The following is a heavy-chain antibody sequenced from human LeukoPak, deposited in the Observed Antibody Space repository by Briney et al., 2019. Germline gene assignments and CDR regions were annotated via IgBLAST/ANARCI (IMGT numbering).Heavy chain of an antibody. CDR1: GDSISTGDYY. CDR3: ARDHIAAAGTIDY. V-gene: IGHV4-30-4*08. CDR2: IYYSGST. J-gene: IGHJ4*02. Sequence: PSETLSLTCSVSGDSISTGDYYWSWIRQPPGKGLEWIGYIYYSGSTYYNPSLKSRVTISVDTSKNQFSLKLSSVTAADTAVYYCARDHIAAAGTIDYWGQGTLVTVSS. D-gene: IGHD6-13*01.